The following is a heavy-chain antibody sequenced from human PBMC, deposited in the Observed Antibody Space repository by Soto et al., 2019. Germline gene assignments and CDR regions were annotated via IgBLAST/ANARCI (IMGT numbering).Heavy chain of an antibody. Sequence: GASVKVSCKASGYTFTSYYMHWVRQAPGQGLEWMGIINPTGGSTSYAQKFQGRVTMTRDTSTSTVYMELSSLRSEDTAVYYCATWTVITSFEYWGQGTLVTVSA. CDR1: GYTFTSYY. V-gene: IGHV1-46*01. CDR2: INPTGGST. J-gene: IGHJ4*02. CDR3: ATWTVITSFEY. D-gene: IGHD4-17*01.